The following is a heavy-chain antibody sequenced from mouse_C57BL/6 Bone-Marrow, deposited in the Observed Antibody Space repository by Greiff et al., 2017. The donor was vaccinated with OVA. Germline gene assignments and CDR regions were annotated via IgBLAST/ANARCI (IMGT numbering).Heavy chain of an antibody. Sequence: QVQLKQSGAELVKPGASVKLSCKASGYTFTSYWMHWVKQRPGQGLEWIGMIHPNSGSTNYNEKFKSKATLTVDKSSSTAYMQLSSLTSEDSAVYYCARRRGNPFDYWGQGTTLTVSA. J-gene: IGHJ2*01. CDR2: IHPNSGST. V-gene: IGHV1-64*01. CDR1: GYTFTSYW. CDR3: ARRRGNPFDY. D-gene: IGHD2-1*01.